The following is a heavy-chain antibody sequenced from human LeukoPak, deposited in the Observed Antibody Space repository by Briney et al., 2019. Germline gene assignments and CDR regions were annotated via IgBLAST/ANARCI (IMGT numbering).Heavy chain of an antibody. D-gene: IGHD3-3*01. J-gene: IGHJ6*02. CDR2: ISSSSSYI. V-gene: IGHV3-21*01. Sequence: GGSLRLSCAASGFTFSSYSMNWVRQAPGKGLEWVSSISSSSSYIYYADSVKGRFTISRDNAKNSLYLQMNSLRAEDTAVYYCARDRGLGNSRVFITRGMDVWGQGTMVTVSS. CDR3: ARDRGLGNSRVFITRGMDV. CDR1: GFTFSSYS.